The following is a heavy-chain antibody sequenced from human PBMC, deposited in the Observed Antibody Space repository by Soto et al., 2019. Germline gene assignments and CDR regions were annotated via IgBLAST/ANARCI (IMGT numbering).Heavy chain of an antibody. CDR3: AQLGLWFGEFGRGY. CDR2: ISNNADAT. Sequence: GGSLRLSCEAPGINFRSFAMSWVRQAPGKGLQWVASISNNADATYYADSVKGRFHISRDNSKRTVFLEMNSLRVEDTAVYYCAQLGLWFGEFGRGYWGQGALVTVSS. J-gene: IGHJ4*02. V-gene: IGHV3-23*01. D-gene: IGHD3-10*01. CDR1: GINFRSFA.